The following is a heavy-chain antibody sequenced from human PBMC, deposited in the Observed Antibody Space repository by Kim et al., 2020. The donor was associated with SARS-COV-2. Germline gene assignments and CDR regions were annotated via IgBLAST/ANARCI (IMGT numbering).Heavy chain of an antibody. CDR3: ARGDYDLLFDP. V-gene: IGHV4-31*03. Sequence: SETLSLTCTVSGGSISSGGYYWSWIRQHPGKGLEWIGYIYYSGSTYYNPSLKSRVTISVDTSKNQFSLKLSSVTAADTAVYYCARGDYDLLFDPWGQGTLVTVSS. D-gene: IGHD4-17*01. J-gene: IGHJ5*02. CDR1: GGSISSGGYY. CDR2: IYYSGST.